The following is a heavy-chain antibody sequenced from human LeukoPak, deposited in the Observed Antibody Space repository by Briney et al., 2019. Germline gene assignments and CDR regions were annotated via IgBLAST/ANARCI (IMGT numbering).Heavy chain of an antibody. CDR3: ARDPSGYSYGYMGY. V-gene: IGHV1-18*01. CDR1: GYTFTSYG. J-gene: IGHJ4*02. Sequence: ASVKVSCKASGYTFTSYGISWVRQAPGQGLEWMGWISAYNGNTNYAQKLQGRVTMTTDTSTSTAYMELRSLRSDDTAVYYCARDPSGYSYGYMGYWGRGTLVTVSS. D-gene: IGHD5-18*01. CDR2: ISAYNGNT.